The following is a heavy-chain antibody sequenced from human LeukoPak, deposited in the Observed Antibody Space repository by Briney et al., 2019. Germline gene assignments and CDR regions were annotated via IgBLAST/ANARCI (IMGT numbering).Heavy chain of an antibody. D-gene: IGHD3-3*01. Sequence: SETLSLTCALDGGSFSGYYGSWVRQPPGKGRGWVGEINHSGRTNYNPSLKSRATTSVGMSKNKFSLKPSSVTAADTAVYYCARVRYDFWSGYYGPFDYWGQGTLVTVSS. J-gene: IGHJ4*02. V-gene: IGHV4-34*01. CDR2: INHSGRT. CDR3: ARVRYDFWSGYYGPFDY. CDR1: GGSFSGYY.